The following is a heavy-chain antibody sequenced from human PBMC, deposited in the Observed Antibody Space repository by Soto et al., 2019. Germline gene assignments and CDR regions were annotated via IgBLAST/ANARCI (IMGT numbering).Heavy chain of an antibody. J-gene: IGHJ4*02. CDR3: ARVHRVGATSPYYFDY. Sequence: PGGSLRLSCAASGFTFSSYAMHWVRQAPGKGLEWVAVISYDGSNKYYADSVKGRFTISRDNSKNTLYLQMNSLRAEDTAVYYCARVHRVGATSPYYFDYWGQGTLVTVSS. V-gene: IGHV3-30-3*01. CDR1: GFTFSSYA. D-gene: IGHD1-26*01. CDR2: ISYDGSNK.